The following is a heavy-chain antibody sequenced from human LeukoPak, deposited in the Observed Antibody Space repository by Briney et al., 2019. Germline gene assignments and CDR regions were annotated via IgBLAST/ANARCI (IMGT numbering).Heavy chain of an antibody. V-gene: IGHV3-23*01. Sequence: GGSLRLSCAASGFTFSNYAMSWVRQAPGKGLEWVSGIGGVAGSAYYADSVKGRFTISRDNSNDTLYLQMNSLRVEDTAAYYCPKDRGDGSNRDGFFDYWGQGTLVTVSS. CDR2: IGGVAGSA. D-gene: IGHD5-24*01. CDR1: GFTFSNYA. CDR3: PKDRGDGSNRDGFFDY. J-gene: IGHJ4*02.